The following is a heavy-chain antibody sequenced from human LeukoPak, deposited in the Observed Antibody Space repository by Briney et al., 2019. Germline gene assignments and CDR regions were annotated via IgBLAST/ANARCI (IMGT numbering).Heavy chain of an antibody. D-gene: IGHD6-13*01. CDR3: ARGKQQLVYDYFDY. CDR2: IYYSGST. V-gene: IGHV4-30-4*08. Sequence: SETLSPTCTVSGGSISSGDYYWSWIRQPPGKGLEWIGYIYYSGSTYYNPSLKSRVTISVDTSKNQFSLKLSSVTAADTAVYYCARGKQQLVYDYFDYWGQGTLVTVSS. J-gene: IGHJ4*02. CDR1: GGSISSGDYY.